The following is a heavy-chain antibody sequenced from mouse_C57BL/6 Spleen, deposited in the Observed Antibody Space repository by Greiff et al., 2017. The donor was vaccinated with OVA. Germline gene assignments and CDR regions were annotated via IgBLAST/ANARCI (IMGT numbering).Heavy chain of an antibody. CDR2: LNSDGGST. Sequence: EVKLMESGGGLVQPGESLKLSCESNEYAFPSPDMSWVRKTPEKRLELVAALNSDGGSTYYPDPMESRVIISRDNTKKTLYLQMSSLRSEDTAVYYCARHDGYDAMDYWGQGTSVTVSS. J-gene: IGHJ4*01. CDR3: ARHDGYDAMDY. D-gene: IGHD2-3*01. V-gene: IGHV5-2*01. CDR1: EYAFPSPD.